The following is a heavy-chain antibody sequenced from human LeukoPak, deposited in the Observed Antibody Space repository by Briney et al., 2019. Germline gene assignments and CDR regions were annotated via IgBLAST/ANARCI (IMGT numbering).Heavy chain of an antibody. CDR2: ISAYNGNT. D-gene: IGHD3-22*01. CDR1: GYTFTSYG. V-gene: IGHV1-18*01. CDR3: ARDVEMYYDSSGWGAFDI. J-gene: IGHJ3*02. Sequence: ASVKVSCKASGYTFTSYGISWVRQAPGQGLEWMGWISAYNGNTNYAQKLQGRVTMTTDTSTSTAYMELRSLRSDDTAVYYCARDVEMYYDSSGWGAFDIWGQGTMVTVSS.